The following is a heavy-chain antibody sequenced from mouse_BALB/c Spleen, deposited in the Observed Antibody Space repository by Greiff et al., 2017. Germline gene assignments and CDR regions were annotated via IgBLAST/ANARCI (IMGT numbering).Heavy chain of an antibody. Sequence: VQLQESGPGLVAPSQSLSITCTVSGFSLTSYGVHWVRQPPGKGLEWLGVIWAGGSTNYNSALMSRLSISKDNSKSQVFLKMNSLQTDDTAMYYCARAAYYGNFWYFDVWGAGTTVTVSS. J-gene: IGHJ1*01. CDR1: GFSLTSYG. V-gene: IGHV2-9*02. D-gene: IGHD2-10*01. CDR3: ARAAYYGNFWYFDV. CDR2: IWAGGST.